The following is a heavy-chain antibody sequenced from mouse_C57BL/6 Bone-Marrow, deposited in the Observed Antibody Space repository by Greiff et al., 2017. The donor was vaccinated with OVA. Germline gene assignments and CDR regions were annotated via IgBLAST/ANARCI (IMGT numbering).Heavy chain of an antibody. J-gene: IGHJ1*03. CDR1: GFTFSDAW. CDR2: IRNKANNHAT. CDR3: TRRYGSVYWYFDV. D-gene: IGHD1-1*01. V-gene: IGHV6-6*01. Sequence: EVKLVESGGGLVQPGGSMKLSCAASGFTFSDAWMDWVRQSPEKGLEWVAEIRNKANNHATYYAESVKGRFTISRDDSKSSVYLQMNSVRAEDTGIYICTRRYGSVYWYFDVWGTGTTVTVSS.